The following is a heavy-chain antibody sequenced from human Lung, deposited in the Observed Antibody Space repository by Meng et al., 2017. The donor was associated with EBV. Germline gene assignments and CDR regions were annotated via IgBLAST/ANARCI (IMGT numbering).Heavy chain of an antibody. V-gene: IGHV4-31*01. D-gene: IGHD6-6*01. Sequence: AQLQEPVPGLVKPSQSSSLTCTVSGASITIGGYYWSWIRQHPGKGLEWIGYIYYSGSTYYNPSLKSLVTISVDTSKNQFSLKLSSVTAADTAVYYCARVVAARYNWFDPWGQGTLVTVSS. CDR2: IYYSGST. CDR3: ARVVAARYNWFDP. J-gene: IGHJ5*02. CDR1: GASITIGGYY.